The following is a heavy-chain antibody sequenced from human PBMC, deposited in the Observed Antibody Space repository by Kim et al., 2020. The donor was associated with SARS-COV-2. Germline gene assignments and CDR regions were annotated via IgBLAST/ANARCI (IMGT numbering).Heavy chain of an antibody. Sequence: GGSLRLSCAASGFTVSSNYMSWVRQAPGKGLEWVSVIYSGGSTYYADSVKGRFTISRDNSKNTLYLQMNSLRAEDTAVYYCARDAFLDPYYYGSGSRGYYYYGMDVWGQGTTVTVSS. CDR1: GFTVSSNY. CDR3: ARDAFLDPYYYGSGSRGYYYYGMDV. D-gene: IGHD3-10*01. CDR2: IYSGGST. J-gene: IGHJ6*02. V-gene: IGHV3-66*02.